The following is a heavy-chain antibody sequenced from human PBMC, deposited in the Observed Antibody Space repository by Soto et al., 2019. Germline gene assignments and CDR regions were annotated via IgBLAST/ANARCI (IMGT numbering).Heavy chain of an antibody. V-gene: IGHV2-70*11. J-gene: IGHJ6*02. CDR1: GFSLSTSGMC. Sequence: SGPTLVNPTQTLTLTCTFSGFSLSTSGMCVSWIRQPPGKALEWLARIDWDDDKYYSTSLKTRLTISKDTSKNQVVLTMTNVDSVDTATYYFLRMFTAVAGHGYYYYCMDVWGQGTTVTVSS. CDR2: IDWDDDK. D-gene: IGHD6-19*01. CDR3: LRMFTAVAGHGYYYYCMDV.